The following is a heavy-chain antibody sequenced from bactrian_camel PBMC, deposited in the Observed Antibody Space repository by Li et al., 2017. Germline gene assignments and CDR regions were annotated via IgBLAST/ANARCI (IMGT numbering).Heavy chain of an antibody. CDR1: GYTFRQCG. CDR3: AADQDSTCMSWLQWNFGY. D-gene: IGHD2*01. Sequence: HVQLVESGGGSVQAGGSLKLSCAASGYTFRQCGMGWHRQAPGKEREGDAVRDASGTTTYADSVKGRFTISRDDSKNTLYLQMNCLQPEDTAMYYCAADQDSTCMSWLQWNFGYWGQGTQVTVS. CDR2: RDASGTT. J-gene: IGHJ6*01. V-gene: IGHV3S53*01.